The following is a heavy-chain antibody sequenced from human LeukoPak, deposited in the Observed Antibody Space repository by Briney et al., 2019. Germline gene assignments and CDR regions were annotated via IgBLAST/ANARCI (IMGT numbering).Heavy chain of an antibody. CDR1: GGSISSGDYS. CDR2: IYYSGST. Sequence: SQTLSLTCTVSGGSISSGDYSWSWIRQPPGKGLEWIGYIYYSGSTYYNPSLKSRVTISVDTSKNQFSLKLSSVTAADTAVYYCASERITMIVVFDYWGQGTLVTVSS. CDR3: ASERITMIVVFDY. J-gene: IGHJ4*02. D-gene: IGHD3-22*01. V-gene: IGHV4-30-4*01.